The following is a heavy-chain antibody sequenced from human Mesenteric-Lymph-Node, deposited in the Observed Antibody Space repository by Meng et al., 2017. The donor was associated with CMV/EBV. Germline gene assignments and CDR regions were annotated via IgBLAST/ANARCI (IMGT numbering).Heavy chain of an antibody. J-gene: IGHJ4*02. CDR2: ISCNSGSI. CDR3: AKGGVSGYGDYFDY. V-gene: IGHV3-9*01. CDR1: GGSFSGYY. Sequence: LSLTCAVYGGSFSGYYWSWIRQPPGKGLDWVSGISCNSGSIGYVDSVKGRFTISRDNAKNSLYVQMNSLRAEDTALYYCAKGGVSGYGDYFDYWGQGTLVTVSS. D-gene: IGHD4-17*01.